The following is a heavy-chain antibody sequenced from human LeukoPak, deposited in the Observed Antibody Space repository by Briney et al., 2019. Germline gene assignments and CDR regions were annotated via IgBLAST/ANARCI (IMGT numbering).Heavy chain of an antibody. CDR2: IKQDGSEK. J-gene: IGHJ5*02. CDR1: GFTFSSYW. CDR3: ARDLRVAAAGRGGINWFDP. V-gene: IGHV3-7*01. Sequence: GGSLRLSCAASGFTFSSYWMSWVRQAPGKGLEWVANIKQDGSEKYYVDSVKGRFTISRDNAKNSLYLQMNSLRAEDTAVYYCARDLRVAAAGRGGINWFDPWGQGTLVTVSS. D-gene: IGHD6-13*01.